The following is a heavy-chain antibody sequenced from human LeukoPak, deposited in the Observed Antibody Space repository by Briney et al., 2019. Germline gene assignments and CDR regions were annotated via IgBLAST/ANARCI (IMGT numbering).Heavy chain of an antibody. CDR2: ISAYNGNT. J-gene: IGHJ6*02. V-gene: IGHV1-18*01. CDR3: ARDSTVTIRWHGMDV. Sequence: GASVKVSCKASGYTFTSYGISWVRQAPGQGLEWMGWISAYNGNTNYAQKLQGRVTMTTDTSTSTAYMELRSLRSDDTAVYYCARDSTVTIRWHGMDVWGQGTTVTVSS. CDR1: GYTFTSYG. D-gene: IGHD4-17*01.